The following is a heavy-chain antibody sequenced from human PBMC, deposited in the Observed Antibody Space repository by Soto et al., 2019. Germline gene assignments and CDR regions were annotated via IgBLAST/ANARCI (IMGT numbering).Heavy chain of an antibody. CDR1: GGSISSFY. J-gene: IGHJ4*02. Sequence: SETLSLTCTVSGGSISSFYWSWIRQPPGKGLEWIGYVYDSGSTDYNPSLLSRVTISIDTSKNQFSLRLTSVTAADTAVYYCATASSSGSSGELDYWGQGTLVTVSS. CDR3: ATASSSGSSGELDY. V-gene: IGHV4-59*01. D-gene: IGHD3-22*01. CDR2: VYDSGST.